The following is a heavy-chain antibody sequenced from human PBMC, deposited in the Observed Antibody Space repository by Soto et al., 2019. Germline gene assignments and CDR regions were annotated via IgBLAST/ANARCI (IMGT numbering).Heavy chain of an antibody. CDR1: GDSISDSSYY. J-gene: IGHJ4*01. V-gene: IGHV4-39*01. Sequence: PSETLSLTCTVSGDSISDSSYYWGWIRQPPGKGLQWIGTIYYSGSTYYNPSLKSRVTISVDKSKNQFSLKLNSVTAADTAVYYCARHAYMSGCIDYWGQGTLVTVSS. CDR2: IYYSGST. CDR3: ARHAYMSGCIDY. D-gene: IGHD6-19*01.